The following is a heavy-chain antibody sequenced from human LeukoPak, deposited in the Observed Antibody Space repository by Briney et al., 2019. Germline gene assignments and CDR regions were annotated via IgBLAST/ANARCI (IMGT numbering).Heavy chain of an antibody. J-gene: IGHJ6*02. CDR3: ARDSPTYYYDSSGYYTYYYGMDV. CDR2: IKRDGSEK. D-gene: IGHD3-22*01. Sequence: GGSLRLSCAASGFTFSSYWMSWVRQAPGKGLEWVANIKRDGSEKYYVDSVKGRFTISRDNAKNSLYLQMNSLRAEDTAVYYCARDSPTYYYDSSGYYTYYYGMDVWGQGTTVTVSS. V-gene: IGHV3-7*01. CDR1: GFTFSSYW.